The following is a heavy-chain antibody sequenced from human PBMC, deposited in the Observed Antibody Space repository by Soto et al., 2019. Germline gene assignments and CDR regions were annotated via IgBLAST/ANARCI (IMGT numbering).Heavy chain of an antibody. Sequence: SETLSLTCAVSGGSISSGGYSWSWIRQPPGKGLWWIGYMYHSGSTYYNPSLKSRVTISIDRSKNQFSLKLSSVTAADTAVYYCARHRGGYYDILTGYQILEYWGQGTLVTVSS. V-gene: IGHV4-30-2*01. CDR2: MYHSGST. D-gene: IGHD3-9*01. CDR1: GGSISSGGYS. CDR3: ARHRGGYYDILTGYQILEY. J-gene: IGHJ4*02.